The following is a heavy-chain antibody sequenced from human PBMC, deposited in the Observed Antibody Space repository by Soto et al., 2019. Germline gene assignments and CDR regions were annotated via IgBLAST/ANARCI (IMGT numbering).Heavy chain of an antibody. D-gene: IGHD6-13*01. CDR1: GGSISSVGYY. CDR3: ARDGGAAAHLDP. Sequence: QVQLQESGPGLVKPSQTLSLTCTVSGGSISSVGYYWSWIRQPPGEGLEWIAYIHRSGGTYYNPSLKTRVTISVDTSKNQFSLRLSSVTAADTAVYYCARDGGAAAHLDPWGQGTLVTVSS. CDR2: IHRSGGT. V-gene: IGHV4-31*03. J-gene: IGHJ5*02.